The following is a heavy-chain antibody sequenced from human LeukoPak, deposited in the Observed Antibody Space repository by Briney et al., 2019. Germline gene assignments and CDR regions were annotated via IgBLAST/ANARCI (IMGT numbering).Heavy chain of an antibody. J-gene: IGHJ3*02. V-gene: IGHV4-59*01. CDR2: IYYSGST. CDR3: AREGGGGGDPDAFDI. D-gene: IGHD2-21*02. Sequence: SETLSLTCTVSGGSISSYYWSWIRQPPGKGLEWIGYIYYSGSTNYNPSLKSRVTISVDTSKNQFSLKLSSVTAADTAVYYCAREGGGGGDPDAFDIWGQGTMVTVSS. CDR1: GGSISSYY.